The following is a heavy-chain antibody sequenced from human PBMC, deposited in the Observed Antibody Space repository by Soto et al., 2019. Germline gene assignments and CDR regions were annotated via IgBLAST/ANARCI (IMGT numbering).Heavy chain of an antibody. V-gene: IGHV3-30*18. Sequence: QVQLVESGGGVVQPGRSLRLSCAASGFTFSSYGMHWVRQAPGKGLEWVAVISYDGSNKYYADSVKGRFTISRDNSKNTLYLQMKSLRAEDTAVYYCAKDRRGYSGYDYDYWGQGTLVTVSS. D-gene: IGHD5-12*01. CDR1: GFTFSSYG. J-gene: IGHJ4*02. CDR2: ISYDGSNK. CDR3: AKDRRGYSGYDYDY.